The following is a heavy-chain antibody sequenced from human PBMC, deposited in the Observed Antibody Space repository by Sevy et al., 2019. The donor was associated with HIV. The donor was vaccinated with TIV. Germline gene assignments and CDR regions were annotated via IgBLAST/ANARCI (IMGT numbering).Heavy chain of an antibody. Sequence: SETLSLTCAVYGGSFSGYYWSWIRQPPGKGLEWIGEINHSGSTNYNPSLKSRVTISVDTSKNQFSLKLSSVTAADTAVYYCARNPKRSGSYNYFDYWGQGTLVTVSS. CDR2: INHSGST. D-gene: IGHD1-26*01. J-gene: IGHJ4*02. CDR3: ARNPKRSGSYNYFDY. V-gene: IGHV4-34*01. CDR1: GGSFSGYY.